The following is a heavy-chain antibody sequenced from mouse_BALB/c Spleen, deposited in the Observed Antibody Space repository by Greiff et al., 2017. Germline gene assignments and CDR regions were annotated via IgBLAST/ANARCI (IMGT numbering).Heavy chain of an antibody. J-gene: IGHJ1*01. CDR1: GYSITSGYY. V-gene: IGHV3-6*02. D-gene: IGHD2-4*01. CDR3: ANMITDWYFDV. CDR2: ISYDGSN. Sequence: EVKLQESGPGLVKPSQSLSLTCSVTGYSITSGYYWNWIRQFPGNKLEWMGYISYDGSNNYNPSLKNRISITRDTSKNQFFLKLNSVTTEDTATYYCANMITDWYFDVWGAGTTVTVSS.